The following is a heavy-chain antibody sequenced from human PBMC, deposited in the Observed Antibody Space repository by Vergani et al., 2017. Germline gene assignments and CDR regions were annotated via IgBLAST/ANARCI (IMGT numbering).Heavy chain of an antibody. CDR3: ARELGVDGTAMPSVDY. CDR2: INPSGGST. D-gene: IGHD6-19*01. V-gene: IGHV1-46*01. Sequence: QVLLVQSGAAVKKPGASVRVSCKTSGYTFTNYYIHWVRQAPGQGLEWMGIINPSGGSTTYAQQFQGRLTMTRDTSTSTVYMELRSLRSDDTAVYYCARELGVDGTAMPSVDYWGQGTLVTVSS. CDR1: GYTFTNYY. J-gene: IGHJ4*02.